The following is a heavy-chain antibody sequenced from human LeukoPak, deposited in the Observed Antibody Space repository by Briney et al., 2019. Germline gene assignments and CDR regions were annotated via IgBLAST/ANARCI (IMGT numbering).Heavy chain of an antibody. J-gene: IGHJ5*02. V-gene: IGHV3-64D*08. CDR2: ISSNGGST. CDR3: HGLDS. D-gene: IGHD5-12*01. Sequence: RGSLKLSSSASGFTFTSFAMHWVRQAPGKGLEYVSAISSNGGSTYYADSVKGRFTISRDNSKNTLYLQLSSLRAEDTAVYSCHGLDSWGQGTLVTVSS. CDR1: GFTFTSFA.